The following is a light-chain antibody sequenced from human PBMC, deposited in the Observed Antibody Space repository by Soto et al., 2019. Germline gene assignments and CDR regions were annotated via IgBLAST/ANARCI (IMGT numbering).Light chain of an antibody. J-gene: IGLJ1*01. V-gene: IGLV1-51*01. CDR1: SSNIGNNY. CDR3: GTWDSSLSAGV. Sequence: QSVLTQPPSVSAAPGQTVTISCSGSSSNIGNNYVSWDQQIPGTAPKLLIYDNNKRPSGIPDRFSGSKSGTSATLGITGRQTGDEADYYCGTWDSSLSAGVFGTGTKVTVL. CDR2: DNN.